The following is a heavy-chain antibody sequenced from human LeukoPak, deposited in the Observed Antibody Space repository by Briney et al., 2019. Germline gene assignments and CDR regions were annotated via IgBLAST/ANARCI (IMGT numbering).Heavy chain of an antibody. J-gene: IGHJ4*02. V-gene: IGHV4-59*01. CDR1: GGSISSYY. CDR3: ARGSRRDGYLKGYFDY. CDR2: IYYSGST. Sequence: PSETLPLTCTVSGGSISSYYWSWIRQPPGKGLEWIGYIYYSGSTNYNPSLKSRVTISVDTSKNQFSLKLSSVTAADTAVYYCARGSRRDGYLKGYFDYWGQGTLVTVSS. D-gene: IGHD5-24*01.